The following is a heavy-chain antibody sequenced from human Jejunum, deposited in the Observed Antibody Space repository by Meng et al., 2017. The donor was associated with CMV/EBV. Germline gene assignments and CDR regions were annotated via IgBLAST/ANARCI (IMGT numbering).Heavy chain of an antibody. D-gene: IGHD6-13*01. CDR3: ARQRKYAAGGTGEFDP. CDR1: GGSFSVFY. Sequence: QVQLQQWAPGLLKPSATLSLTFAVYGGSFSVFYWSLIRQPPGKWLEWIAEIDHTGSANYNPSLKSRVTISVDTSKNQFSLELNSVTAADTALYYCARQRKYAAGGTGEFDPWGQGTLVTVSS. J-gene: IGHJ5*02. CDR2: IDHTGSA. V-gene: IGHV4-34*01.